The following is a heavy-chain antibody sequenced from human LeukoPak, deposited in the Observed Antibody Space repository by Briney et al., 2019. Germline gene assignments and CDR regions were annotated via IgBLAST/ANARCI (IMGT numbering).Heavy chain of an antibody. Sequence: GGSLRLSCAASRFTFSSYSMNWVRQAPGKGLEWVSSISSSSSYIYYADSVKGRFTISRDNAKNSLYLQMNSLRAEDTAVYYCARDWGWNSNYYYYGMDVWGQGTTVTVSS. J-gene: IGHJ6*02. V-gene: IGHV3-21*01. D-gene: IGHD1-7*01. CDR3: ARDWGWNSNYYYYGMDV. CDR2: ISSSSSYI. CDR1: RFTFSSYS.